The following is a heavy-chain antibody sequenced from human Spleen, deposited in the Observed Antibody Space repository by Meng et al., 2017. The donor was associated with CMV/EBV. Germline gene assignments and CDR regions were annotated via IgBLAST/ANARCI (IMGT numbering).Heavy chain of an antibody. CDR1: GYSSSSSNW. CDR3: ARDLIAAAGTSY. CDR2: IYYSGST. D-gene: IGHD6-13*01. J-gene: IGHJ4*02. V-gene: IGHV4-28*03. Sequence: QVTVQESGPGLVKPSDTLSLPCAVSGYSSSSSNWWGWIRQPPGKGLEWIGYIYYSGSTYYNPSLKSRVTISVDTSKNQFSLKLSSVTAADTAVYYCARDLIAAAGTSYWGQGTLVTVSS.